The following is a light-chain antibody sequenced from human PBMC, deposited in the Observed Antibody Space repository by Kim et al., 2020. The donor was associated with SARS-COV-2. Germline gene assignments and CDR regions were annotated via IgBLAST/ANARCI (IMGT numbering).Light chain of an antibody. Sequence: LSASVGDTVTITFRASQVISNYLNWYQQKPGKAPKLLIYDTSNLETGVPSRFSRSGSGTDFTFTITSLQPEDIATYYCQQYDNPYTFGQGTKLEI. V-gene: IGKV1-33*01. J-gene: IGKJ2*01. CDR1: QVISNY. CDR2: DTS. CDR3: QQYDNPYT.